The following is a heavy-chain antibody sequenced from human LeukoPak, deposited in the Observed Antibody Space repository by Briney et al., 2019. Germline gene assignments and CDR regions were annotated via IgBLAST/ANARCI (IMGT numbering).Heavy chain of an antibody. D-gene: IGHD3-10*01. CDR3: VRGLWFPYYFDY. Sequence: SETLSLTCTVSGYSISSGYHWGWIRQPPGKGLEWIGEINHSGGTNYNPSLKSRVTISVDTSKNQFSLKLSSVTAADTAVYYCVRGLWFPYYFDYWGQGTLVTVSS. V-gene: IGHV4-38-2*02. CDR1: GYSISSGYH. J-gene: IGHJ4*02. CDR2: INHSGGT.